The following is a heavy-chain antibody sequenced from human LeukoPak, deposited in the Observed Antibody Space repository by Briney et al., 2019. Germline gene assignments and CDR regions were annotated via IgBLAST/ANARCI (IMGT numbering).Heavy chain of an antibody. D-gene: IGHD5-18*01. CDR3: ARDHRTRYSYTTYYFDY. CDR2: ISYDGSNK. V-gene: IGHV3-30-3*01. J-gene: IGHJ4*02. Sequence: GGSLRLSCAASGFTFRSYAMHWVRQAPGKGLEWVAVISYDGSNKYYADSVKGRFTISRDNSKNTLYLQMNSLRAEDTAVYYCARDHRTRYSYTTYYFDYWGQGTLATVSS. CDR1: GFTFRSYA.